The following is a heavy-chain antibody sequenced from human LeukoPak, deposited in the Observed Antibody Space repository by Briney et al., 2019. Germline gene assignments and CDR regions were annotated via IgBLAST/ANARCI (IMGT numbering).Heavy chain of an antibody. J-gene: IGHJ5*02. CDR3: ARDRAEYSSSWYWSFDP. V-gene: IGHV1-46*01. CDR2: INPSGGST. Sequence: ASVKVSCKASGYTFTGYYMHWVRQAPGQGLEWMGIINPSGGSTSYAQKFQGRVTMTRDTSTSTVYMELSSLRSEDTAVYYCARDRAEYSSSWYWSFDPWGQGTLVTVSS. D-gene: IGHD6-13*01. CDR1: GYTFTGYY.